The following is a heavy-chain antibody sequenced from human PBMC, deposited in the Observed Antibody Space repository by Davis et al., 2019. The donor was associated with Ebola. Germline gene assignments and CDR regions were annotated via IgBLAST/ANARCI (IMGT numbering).Heavy chain of an antibody. D-gene: IGHD3-3*01. CDR1: GGSISSYY. Sequence: PSETLSLTCTVSGGSISSYYWSWIRQPPGKGLEWIGYIYYNGSTNYNPSLKSRVTISVDTSKNQFSLKLSSVTAADTAVYYCARLWPLRGVDYWGQGTLVTVSS. V-gene: IGHV4-59*08. J-gene: IGHJ4*02. CDR3: ARLWPLRGVDY. CDR2: IYYNGST.